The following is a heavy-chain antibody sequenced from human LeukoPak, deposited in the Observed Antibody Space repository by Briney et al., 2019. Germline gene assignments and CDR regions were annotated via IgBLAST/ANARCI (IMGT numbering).Heavy chain of an antibody. V-gene: IGHV4-59*08. D-gene: IGHD4-17*01. CDR1: GGSISSYH. J-gene: IGHJ6*02. CDR3: ARHGRDYGRYYGMDV. Sequence: TSETLSLTCTVSGGSISSYHWSWIRQPPGKGLEWIGYIYDSGSTNYNPSLKSRVTISVDTSKNQFSLKLSSVTAADTAVYYCARHGRDYGRYYGMDVWGQGTTVTVSS. CDR2: IYDSGST.